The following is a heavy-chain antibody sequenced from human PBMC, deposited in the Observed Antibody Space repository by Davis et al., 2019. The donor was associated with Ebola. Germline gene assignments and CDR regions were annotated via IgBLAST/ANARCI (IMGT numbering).Heavy chain of an antibody. CDR3: ARLSGLFSSSSGALFFDL. Sequence: SETLSLTCSVSGGSISSGTYYWGWVRQPPGKGLEWIGSIYYNGGTYYNSSLEGRVTISLDTSKNQFSLKLRSVTAADTAVYFCARLSGLFSSSSGALFFDLWGRGTLVSVSS. J-gene: IGHJ2*01. V-gene: IGHV4-39*07. CDR1: GGSISSGTYY. CDR2: IYYNGGT. D-gene: IGHD6-6*01.